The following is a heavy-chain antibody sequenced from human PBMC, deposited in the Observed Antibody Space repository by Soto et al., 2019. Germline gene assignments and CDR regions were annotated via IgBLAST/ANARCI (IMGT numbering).Heavy chain of an antibody. D-gene: IGHD3-10*01. Sequence: QVQLVESGGGVVQPGRSLRLSCAASGFTFSSYGMHWVRQAPGKGLEWVAVIWYDGSNKYYADSVKGRFTISRDNSKNTRYLQMNSLRAEDTAVYYCARDLWGVLLWFGEARLGGMDVWGQGTTVTVSS. CDR1: GFTFSSYG. CDR3: ARDLWGVLLWFGEARLGGMDV. V-gene: IGHV3-33*01. J-gene: IGHJ6*02. CDR2: IWYDGSNK.